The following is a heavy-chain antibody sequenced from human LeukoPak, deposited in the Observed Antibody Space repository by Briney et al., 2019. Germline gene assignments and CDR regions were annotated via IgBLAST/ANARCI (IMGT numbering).Heavy chain of an antibody. CDR3: AKGHGANSLNYFDY. Sequence: GGSLRLSCAASGFTVSSNYMSWVRQAPGKGLEWVAVISFDGTNRYYADSVKGRFTISRDNSKSTLYLQLTSLRPEDMAVYYCAKGHGANSLNYFDYWGQGALVTVSS. J-gene: IGHJ4*02. CDR2: ISFDGTNR. V-gene: IGHV3-30*18. CDR1: GFTVSSNY. D-gene: IGHD4-23*01.